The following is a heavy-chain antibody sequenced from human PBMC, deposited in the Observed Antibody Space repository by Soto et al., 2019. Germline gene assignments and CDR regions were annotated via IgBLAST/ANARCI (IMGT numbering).Heavy chain of an antibody. CDR1: GFTFSSYA. J-gene: IGHJ5*02. CDR2: ISYDGSNK. Sequence: AGGSLRLSCAASGFTFSSYAMHWVRQAPGKGLEWVAVISYDGSNKYYADSVKGRFTISRDNSKNTLYLQMNSLRAEDTAVYYCARDGCSGSNCLNWFDPWGQGTLVTVSS. CDR3: ARDGCSGSNCLNWFDP. V-gene: IGHV3-30-3*01. D-gene: IGHD2-15*01.